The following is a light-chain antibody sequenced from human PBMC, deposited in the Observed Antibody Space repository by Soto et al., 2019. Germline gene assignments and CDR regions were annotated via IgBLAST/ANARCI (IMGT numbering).Light chain of an antibody. Sequence: DIQMTQSPSSLSASVGDRVTVTFRASQSISSYLNWYQQKPGKAPKLLIYAASSLQSGVPSRFSGSGSGTDFTLTISGLQAEDVAVYYCQQYYSTPPTFGQGTKVDIK. J-gene: IGKJ1*01. V-gene: IGKV1-39*01. CDR1: QSISSY. CDR2: AAS. CDR3: QQYYSTPPT.